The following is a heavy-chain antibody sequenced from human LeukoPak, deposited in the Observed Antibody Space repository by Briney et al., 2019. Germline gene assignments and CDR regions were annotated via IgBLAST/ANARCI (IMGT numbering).Heavy chain of an antibody. J-gene: IGHJ6*02. V-gene: IGHV6-1*01. CDR3: SLARSEYHYGMDV. CDR2: TYYRSNLYY. Sequence: NWIRQSPSRGLEWLGRTYYRSNLYYEYAVSVKSRINISTDTSKDKFSLQLTSVTPEDTAVYYCSLARSEYHYGMDVWGQGTTVTVSS.